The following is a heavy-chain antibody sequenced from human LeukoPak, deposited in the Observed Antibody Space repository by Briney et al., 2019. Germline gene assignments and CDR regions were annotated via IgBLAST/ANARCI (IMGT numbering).Heavy chain of an antibody. J-gene: IGHJ5*02. V-gene: IGHV4-59*01. Sequence: SETLSLTCTVSGGSISSYYWSWIRQPPGKGLEWIGYIYYSGSTNYTPSLKRRVTISVDTSKNQFSLKLSSVTAADTAVYYCARLIVVVPAAIAGFDPWGQGTLVTVSS. CDR1: GGSISSYY. D-gene: IGHD2-2*02. CDR3: ARLIVVVPAAIAGFDP. CDR2: IYYSGST.